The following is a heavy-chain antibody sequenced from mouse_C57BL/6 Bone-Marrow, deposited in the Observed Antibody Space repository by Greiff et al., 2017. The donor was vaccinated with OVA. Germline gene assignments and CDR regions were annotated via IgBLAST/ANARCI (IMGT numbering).Heavy chain of an antibody. J-gene: IGHJ4*01. CDR1: GYTFTSYG. V-gene: IGHV1-81*01. CDR3: AKGFDYYGSSDAMDY. D-gene: IGHD1-1*01. Sequence: VQLQQSGAELARPGASVKLSCKASGYTFTSYGISWVKQRTGQGLEWIGEIYPRSGNTYYNEKFKGKATLTADKSSSTAYMELRSLTSEDSAVYFWAKGFDYYGSSDAMDYWGQGTSVTVSS. CDR2: IYPRSGNT.